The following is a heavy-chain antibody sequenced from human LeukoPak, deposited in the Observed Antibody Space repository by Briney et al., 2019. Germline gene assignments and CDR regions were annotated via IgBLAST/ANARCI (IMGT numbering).Heavy chain of an antibody. J-gene: IGHJ4*02. CDR1: GGSISTYY. CDR2: IYYSGST. CDR3: ASSFGGIVATLDY. V-gene: IGHV4-59*01. D-gene: IGHD5-12*01. Sequence: SETLSLTCTVSGGSISTYYWSWIRQPPGKGLEWIGYIYYSGSTNYNPSLKSRVTISVDTSKNQFSLKLSSVTAADTAVYYCASSFGGIVATLDYWGQGTLVTVSS.